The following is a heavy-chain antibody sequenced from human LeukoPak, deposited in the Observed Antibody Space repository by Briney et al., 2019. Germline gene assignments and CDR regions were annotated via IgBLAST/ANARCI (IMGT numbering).Heavy chain of an antibody. Sequence: PGGSLRLSCAASGFTFTSYSMNWVRQAPGKGREGVSSISSSSSYIYYADSVKGRFTISRDNAKNSLYLQMNSLRAEDTAVCYCARGGTYSSSWYLDYWGQGTMVTVSS. CDR2: ISSSSSYI. J-gene: IGHJ4*02. V-gene: IGHV3-21*01. D-gene: IGHD6-13*01. CDR3: ARGGTYSSSWYLDY. CDR1: GFTFTSYS.